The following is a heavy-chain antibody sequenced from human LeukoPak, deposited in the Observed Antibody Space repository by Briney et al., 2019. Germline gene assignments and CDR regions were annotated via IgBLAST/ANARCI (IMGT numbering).Heavy chain of an antibody. D-gene: IGHD3/OR15-3a*01. CDR3: AKDISDFGSNWFDP. J-gene: IGHJ5*02. Sequence: GRSLRLSCAASGFTFDDYAMHWVRHAPGKGLEWVSGISWNSGSIGYADSVKGRFTISRDNAKNSLYLQMNSLRAEDTALYYCAKDISDFGSNWFDPWGQGTLVTVSS. CDR2: ISWNSGSI. CDR1: GFTFDDYA. V-gene: IGHV3-9*01.